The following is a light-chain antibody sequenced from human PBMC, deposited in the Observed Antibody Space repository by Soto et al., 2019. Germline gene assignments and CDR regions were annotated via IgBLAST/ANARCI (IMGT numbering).Light chain of an antibody. CDR1: SSHIGAYDY. CDR2: EVS. Sequence: QSALTQPASDSGSPGKPITISCTGTSSHIGAYDYVSWYQQHPGKAPKLLIFEVSDRPSGASIRFSGSKSGNTASLTISGLQTEDEADYYCSSYTDTGHVVFGRGTKLTVL. V-gene: IGLV2-14*01. J-gene: IGLJ2*01. CDR3: SSYTDTGHVV.